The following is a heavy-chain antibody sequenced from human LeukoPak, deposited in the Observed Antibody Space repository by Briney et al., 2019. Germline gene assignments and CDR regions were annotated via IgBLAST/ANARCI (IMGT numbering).Heavy chain of an antibody. Sequence: KASETLSLTCAVYGGSFSGYYWSWIRQPPGKGLEWIGEINHSGSTNYNPSLKSRVTISVDTSKNQFSLKLSSVTAADTAVYYCARSSMNHRIAAAYWGQGTLVTVSS. CDR2: INHSGST. CDR1: GGSFSGYY. J-gene: IGHJ4*02. D-gene: IGHD6-13*01. CDR3: ARSSMNHRIAAAY. V-gene: IGHV4-34*01.